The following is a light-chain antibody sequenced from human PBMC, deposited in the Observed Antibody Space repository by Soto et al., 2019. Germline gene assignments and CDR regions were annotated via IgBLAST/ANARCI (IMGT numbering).Light chain of an antibody. CDR1: SSDVGANNF. Sequence: QSVLTQPASLSVSPGQSITISCAGTSSDVGANNFVSWYQQHPGKAPKLTIYEGNKRPSGVSYRFSGAKSGNMASLTISGLQAEDEADYYCCSYVDGGSYVFGTGTKVTVL. CDR3: CSYVDGGSYV. V-gene: IGLV2-23*01. J-gene: IGLJ1*01. CDR2: EGN.